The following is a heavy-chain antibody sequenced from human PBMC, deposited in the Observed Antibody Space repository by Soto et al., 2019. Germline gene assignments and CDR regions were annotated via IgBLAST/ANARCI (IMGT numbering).Heavy chain of an antibody. CDR3: AREEYNSYGMDV. V-gene: IGHV3-53*02. Sequence: EVQVVETGGGLIQPGGSLRLSCAASGFTVNTHHMSWVRQAPGEGLEWISLIYSGGTTLYAAAAKGRFIISRVQSDNTVFLQMNHLRADDTAVYYCAREEYNSYGMDVWGRGTTVTVSS. CDR1: GFTVNTHH. J-gene: IGHJ6*02. CDR2: IYSGGTT. D-gene: IGHD1-1*01.